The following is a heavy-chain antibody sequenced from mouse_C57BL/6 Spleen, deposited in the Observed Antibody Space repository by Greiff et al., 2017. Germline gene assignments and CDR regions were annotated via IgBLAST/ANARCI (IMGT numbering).Heavy chain of an antibody. CDR1: GFTFSDYG. V-gene: IGHV5-17*01. CDR2: ISSGSSTI. D-gene: IGHD1-1*01. Sequence: EVKLMESGGGLVKPGGSLKLSCAASGFTFSDYGMHWVRQAPEKGLEWVAYISSGSSTIYYADTVKGRFTISRDNAKNTLFLQMTSLRSEDTAMYYCARRHYGSGRYAMDYWGQGTSVTVSS. J-gene: IGHJ4*01. CDR3: ARRHYGSGRYAMDY.